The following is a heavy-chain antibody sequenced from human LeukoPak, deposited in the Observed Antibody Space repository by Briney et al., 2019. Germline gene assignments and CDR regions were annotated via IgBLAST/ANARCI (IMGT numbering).Heavy chain of an antibody. J-gene: IGHJ4*02. CDR2: ISADGETT. CDR1: GFTFSSYA. CDR3: AKGGTVPWTGFDS. V-gene: IGHV3-23*01. D-gene: IGHD1-14*01. Sequence: GGSLTLSCAASGFTFSSYAINWVRQAPGKGLEWVSGISADGETTYYADSVKGRSTISRDNSKSSLSLHVNSLRVEDTAVYYCAKGGTVPWTGFDSWGQGTLVTVS.